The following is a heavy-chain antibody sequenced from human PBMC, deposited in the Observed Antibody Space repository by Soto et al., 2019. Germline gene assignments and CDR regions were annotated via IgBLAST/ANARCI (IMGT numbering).Heavy chain of an antibody. CDR2: ITPSGKAT. J-gene: IGHJ4*02. Sequence: QVHLVQSGAEVKKPGASVKVSCKASGYTFTRYSMHCVRQAPGQGLEWMGVITPSGKATYYAQKLQGRPAMTWDTSTSTGHMELSSLRSEDTAFYYCVRDWGGYYFDYWGQGTLVTVSS. CDR3: VRDWGGYYFDY. D-gene: IGHD3-16*01. V-gene: IGHV1-46*01. CDR1: GYTFTRYS.